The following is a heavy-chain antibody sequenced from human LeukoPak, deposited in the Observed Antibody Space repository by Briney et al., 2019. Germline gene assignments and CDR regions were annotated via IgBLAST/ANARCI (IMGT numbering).Heavy chain of an antibody. D-gene: IGHD2-8*01. J-gene: IGHJ4*02. CDR3: AKDLRPDGVDNFDH. CDR1: GFNFNSYT. Sequence: GSLRLSCAASGFNFNSYTMNWVRQAPGKGLQWVANILASGSPTYYADSVKGRFIISRDNSKNTVYLQMNSLRVEDTAIYYCAKDLRPDGVDNFDHWGQGILVTVTS. V-gene: IGHV3-23*01. CDR2: ILASGSPT.